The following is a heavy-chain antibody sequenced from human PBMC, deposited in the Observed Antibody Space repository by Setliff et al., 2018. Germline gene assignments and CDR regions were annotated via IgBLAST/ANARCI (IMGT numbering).Heavy chain of an antibody. J-gene: IGHJ6*03. Sequence: AVKVSCKASGGTFSKYGISWVRQAPGQGLEWMGGIIPNFRTTSYAQKFQGRVTISTDESTMTAYMELNSLRPEDTAMYYCAREEVIVMTVNNYYYYMDVWGKGTTVTVSS. CDR2: IIPNFRTT. V-gene: IGHV1-69*05. CDR3: AREEVIVMTVNNYYYYMDV. CDR1: GGTFSKYG. D-gene: IGHD2-21*02.